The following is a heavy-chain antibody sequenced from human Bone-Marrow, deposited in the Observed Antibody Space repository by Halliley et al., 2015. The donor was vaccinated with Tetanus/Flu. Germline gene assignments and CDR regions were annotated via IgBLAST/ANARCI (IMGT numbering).Heavy chain of an antibody. CDR2: IYPGDPES. Sequence: QLVQSGAEVKKPGESLKISCEGSGYSFSKYWIGWVRQMPGKGLEWMGMIYPGDPESRYSPSFQGQVTFSADKPTRTAFLQWTSLGASDTATYFCARVGGYIYGKEQFYSGMDVWGQWTSFPVSS. V-gene: IGHV5-51*01. D-gene: IGHD2-15*01. CDR3: ARVGGYIYGKEQFYSGMDV. J-gene: IGHJ6*02. CDR1: GYSFSKYW.